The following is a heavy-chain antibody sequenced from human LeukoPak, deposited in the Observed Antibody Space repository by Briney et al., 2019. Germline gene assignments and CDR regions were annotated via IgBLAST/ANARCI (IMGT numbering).Heavy chain of an antibody. CDR1: GFTFSDHY. V-gene: IGHV3-72*01. Sequence: GGSLRLSCAASGFTFSDHYMDWVRQAPGKGLEWVGRTRNKANSYTTEYAASVKGRFTISRDDSKNSLYLQMNSLKTEDTAVYYCASGDIVGAPDYWGQGTLVTVSS. J-gene: IGHJ4*02. CDR3: ASGDIVGAPDY. CDR2: TRNKANSYTT. D-gene: IGHD1-26*01.